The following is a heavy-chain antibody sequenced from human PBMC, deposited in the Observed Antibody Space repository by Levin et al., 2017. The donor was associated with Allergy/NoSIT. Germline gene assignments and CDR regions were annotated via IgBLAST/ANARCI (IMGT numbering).Heavy chain of an antibody. CDR3: ARGAYNYDSGGYYFDY. Sequence: SETLSLTCTVSGVSISSYYWSWIRQPPGKGLEWIGYIYYSTTTNYNPSLKSRVTISIDTSKSHFSLKLSSVTAADTAVYYCARGAYNYDSGGYYFDYWGQGTLVTVSS. CDR2: IYYSTTT. CDR1: GVSISSYY. J-gene: IGHJ4*02. V-gene: IGHV4-59*01. D-gene: IGHD3-22*01.